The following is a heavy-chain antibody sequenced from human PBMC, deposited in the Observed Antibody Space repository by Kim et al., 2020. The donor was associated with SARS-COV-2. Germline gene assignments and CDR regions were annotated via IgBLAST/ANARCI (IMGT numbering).Heavy chain of an antibody. D-gene: IGHD1-26*01. J-gene: IGHJ4*02. Sequence: CYNPSRKSRVTISVDTSKNQFSLKLSSVTAADTAVYYCASEIVGAPNFDYWGQGTLVTVSS. CDR3: ASEIVGAPNFDY. V-gene: IGHV4-39*01.